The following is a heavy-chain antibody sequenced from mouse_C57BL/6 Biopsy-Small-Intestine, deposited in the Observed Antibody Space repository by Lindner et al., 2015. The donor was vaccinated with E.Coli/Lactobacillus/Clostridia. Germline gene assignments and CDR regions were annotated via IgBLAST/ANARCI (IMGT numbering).Heavy chain of an antibody. CDR3: ARDRDGSRHWFFDV. D-gene: IGHD1-1*01. Sequence: VQLQESGPVLVKPGASVKMSCKASGYTFTDYYMNWVKQSHGKSLEWIGLINPYNGGSSYNQKFKGKATLTVDKSSRTAYMELSSLTSEDSAVYYCARDRDGSRHWFFDVWGTGTTVTVSS. CDR1: GYTFTDYY. V-gene: IGHV1-19*01. CDR2: INPYNGGS. J-gene: IGHJ1*03.